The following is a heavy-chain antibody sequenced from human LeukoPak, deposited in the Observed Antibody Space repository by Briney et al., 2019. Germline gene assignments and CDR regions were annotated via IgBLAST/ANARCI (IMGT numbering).Heavy chain of an antibody. CDR1: GGTFSSYA. CDR3: ASQLGCSSTSCYLDY. D-gene: IGHD2-2*01. V-gene: IGHV1-69*06. CDR2: IIPIFGTA. Sequence: GASVKVSCKASGGTFSSYAISWVRQAPGQGLEWMGGIIPIFGTANYAQKFQGRVTITADKSTSTAYMELSSPRSEDTAVYYCASQLGCSSTSCYLDYWGQGTLVTVSS. J-gene: IGHJ4*02.